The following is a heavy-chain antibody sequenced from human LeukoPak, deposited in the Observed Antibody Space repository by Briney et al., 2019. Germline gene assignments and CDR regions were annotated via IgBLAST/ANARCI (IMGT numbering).Heavy chain of an antibody. V-gene: IGHV4-30-4*08. CDR2: IYYSGST. CDR3: ARDPYTATDAFDI. Sequence: SQTLSLTCTVSGGSISSGDYYWSWIRQPPGKGLEWIGYIYYSGSTYYNPSLKSRVTISVDTSKNQFSLKLSSVTAADTAVYHCARDPYTATDAFDIWGQGTMVTVSS. J-gene: IGHJ3*02. CDR1: GGSISSGDYY. D-gene: IGHD4-17*01.